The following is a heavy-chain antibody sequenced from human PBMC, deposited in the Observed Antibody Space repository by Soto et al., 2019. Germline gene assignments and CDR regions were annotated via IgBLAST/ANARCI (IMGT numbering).Heavy chain of an antibody. CDR1: GDTFTFYS. CDR3: ASSYGSGYRAFDY. D-gene: IGHD3-10*01. V-gene: IGHV1-69*02. Sequence: QVQLVQSGAEVKKPGSSVRVSCKASGDTFTFYSMKWVRQAPGLGLEWMGRINPILSMSNYAQRFQGRVTMTADKSTSTAYMELSSLRSEDTAMYYCASSYGSGYRAFDYWGQGALVTVSS. J-gene: IGHJ4*02. CDR2: INPILSMS.